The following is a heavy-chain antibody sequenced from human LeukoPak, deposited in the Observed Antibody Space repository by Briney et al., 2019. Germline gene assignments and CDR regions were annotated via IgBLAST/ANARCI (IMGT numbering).Heavy chain of an antibody. V-gene: IGHV4-34*01. CDR3: AREAPVLRYFDWLSYYFDY. Sequence: PGGSLRLSCAASGFTFSSYAMSWVRQPPGKGLEWIGEINHSGSTNYNPSLKSRVTISVDTSKNQFSLKLSSVTAADTAVYYCAREAPVLRYFDWLSYYFDYWGQGTLVTVSS. J-gene: IGHJ4*02. CDR2: INHSGST. CDR1: GFTFSSYA. D-gene: IGHD3-9*01.